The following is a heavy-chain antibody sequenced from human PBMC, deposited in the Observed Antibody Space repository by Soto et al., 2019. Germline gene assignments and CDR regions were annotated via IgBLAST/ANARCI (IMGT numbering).Heavy chain of an antibody. CDR1: GGSFSGYY. V-gene: IGHV4-34*01. CDR2: INHSGST. D-gene: IGHD3-10*01. Sequence: SETLSLTCAVYGGSFSGYYWSWIRQPPGKGLEWIGEINHSGSTNYNPSLKSRVTISVDTSKNQFSLKLSSVTAADTAVYYCARVRKRSSYITTVRGVISGTAADDFDIWGQGTMVTVSS. J-gene: IGHJ3*02. CDR3: ARVRKRSSYITTVRGVISGTAADDFDI.